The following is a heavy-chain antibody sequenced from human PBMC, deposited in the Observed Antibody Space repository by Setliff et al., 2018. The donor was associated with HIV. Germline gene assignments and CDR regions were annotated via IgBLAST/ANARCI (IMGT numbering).Heavy chain of an antibody. Sequence: PGGSLRLSCAASGYTFSSYWMAWVRQCPGKGLEWVANIQQHGSEIHYVASVKGRFTISRDNPKNSLYLQMTSLRAEDTAVYYCARDDSNGNTAAFDIWGQGTTVTVSS. CDR3: ARDDSNGNTAAFDI. D-gene: IGHD5-18*01. V-gene: IGHV3-7*04. CDR1: GYTFSSYW. CDR2: IQQHGSEI. J-gene: IGHJ3*02.